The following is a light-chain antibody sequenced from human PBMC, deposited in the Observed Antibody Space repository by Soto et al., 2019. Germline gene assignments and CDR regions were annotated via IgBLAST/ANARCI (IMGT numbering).Light chain of an antibody. CDR1: SSDVGGYNY. Sequence: QSALTQPASVSGSPGQSITISCSGTSSDVGGYNYVSWYQHHPGKAPKLLIYNVSDRPSGVYNRFSGSKSGNTASQIISGLQAEDEADYYCNSYATSNTLAFGGGTKLTVL. J-gene: IGLJ2*01. CDR3: NSYATSNTLA. V-gene: IGLV2-14*03. CDR2: NVS.